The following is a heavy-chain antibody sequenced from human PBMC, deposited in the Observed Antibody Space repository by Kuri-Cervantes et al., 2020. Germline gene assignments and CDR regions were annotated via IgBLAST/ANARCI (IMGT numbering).Heavy chain of an antibody. CDR2: INHSGST. J-gene: IGHJ4*02. Sequence: SETLSLTCAVYGGSFSGYYWSWIRQPPGKGLEWIGEINHSGSTNYNPSLKSRVTISVDTSKNQFSLKLSSVTAADTAVYYCFVYSYGWTRGGGDLGQGTLVTVSS. CDR1: GGSFSGYY. CDR3: FVYSYGWTRGGGD. V-gene: IGHV4-34*01. D-gene: IGHD3-16*01.